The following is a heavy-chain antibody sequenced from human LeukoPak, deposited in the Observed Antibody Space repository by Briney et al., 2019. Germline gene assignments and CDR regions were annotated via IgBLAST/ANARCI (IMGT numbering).Heavy chain of an antibody. CDR1: GFTFSSYW. J-gene: IGHJ4*02. CDR3: ARARDGYNYLYFDY. V-gene: IGHV3-74*01. CDR2: IKGDGSI. Sequence: PGGSLRLSCAASGFTFSSYWMHWVRQAPGKGLVWVSRIKGDGSISYADSLKGGFTISRDNAKNTLYLHMNSLRAEDTAVYYCARARDGYNYLYFDYWGQGSLVTVSS. D-gene: IGHD5-24*01.